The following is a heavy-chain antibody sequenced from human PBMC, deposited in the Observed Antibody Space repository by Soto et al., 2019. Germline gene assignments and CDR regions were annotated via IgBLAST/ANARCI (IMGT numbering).Heavy chain of an antibody. D-gene: IGHD4-17*01. CDR2: SYHTGRT. CDR3: ARDPLYDYGDLSHVFDM. CDR1: GDSMSRGDYY. Sequence: QVQLQESGPGLVKPSQTLSLSCTVSGDSMSRGDYYWSWIRQPPGKGLEWIGFSYHTGRTYYSPSLKGRVDISVDTSKNQFSLKLSSVTAADTAVYYCARDPLYDYGDLSHVFDMWGQGTMVTVSS. V-gene: IGHV4-30-4*01. J-gene: IGHJ3*02.